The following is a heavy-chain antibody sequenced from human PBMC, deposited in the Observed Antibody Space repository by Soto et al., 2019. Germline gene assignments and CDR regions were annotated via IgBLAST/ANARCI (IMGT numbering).Heavy chain of an antibody. CDR3: ARGGIAARDALRIWFAP. D-gene: IGHD6-6*01. Sequence: PSQTLPLTCAISGDSVSSNSAAWNWIRQSPSRGLEWLGRTYYRSKWYNDYAVSVKSRITINPDTSKNQFSLQLNSVTPEDTAVYYCARGGIAARDALRIWFAPTGRGTLDIVSS. CDR2: TYYRSKWYN. J-gene: IGHJ5*01. CDR1: GDSVSSNSAA. V-gene: IGHV6-1*01.